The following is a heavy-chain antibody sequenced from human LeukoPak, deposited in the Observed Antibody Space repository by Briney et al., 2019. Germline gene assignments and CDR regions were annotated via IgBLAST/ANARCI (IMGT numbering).Heavy chain of an antibody. J-gene: IGHJ5*02. Sequence: SETLSLTCTVSGGSISSGGYYWSRIRQHPGKGLEWIGYIYYSGSTYYNPSLKSRVTISVDTSKNQFSLKLSSVTAADTAVYYCARDGGGYCSSTSCNWFDPWGQGTLVTVSS. CDR3: ARDGGGYCSSTSCNWFDP. CDR2: IYYSGST. D-gene: IGHD2-2*01. V-gene: IGHV4-31*03. CDR1: GGSISSGGYY.